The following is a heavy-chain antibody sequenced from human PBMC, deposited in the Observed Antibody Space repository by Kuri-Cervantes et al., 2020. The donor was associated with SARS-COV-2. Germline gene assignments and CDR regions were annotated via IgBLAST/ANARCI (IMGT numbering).Heavy chain of an antibody. CDR2: LYHSGST. Sequence: GSLRLSCTVPGRSISRYYWSWIRQLPGKGLEWLGSLYHSGSTYYNPSLKNRVTISVDTSKNQFPLKLSSVTAADTAVYYCARDQVDVVVPAAMGPHWLDPWGQGTLVTASS. V-gene: IGHV4-38-2*02. J-gene: IGHJ5*02. CDR1: GRSISRYY. CDR3: ARDQVDVVVPAAMGPHWLDP. D-gene: IGHD2-2*01.